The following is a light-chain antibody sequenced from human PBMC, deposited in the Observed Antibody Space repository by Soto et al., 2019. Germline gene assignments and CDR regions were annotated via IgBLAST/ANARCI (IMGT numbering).Light chain of an antibody. J-gene: IGLJ2*01. V-gene: IGLV2-23*01. CDR1: SSDVGSYNL. CDR3: CSYAATSTLVV. Sequence: QSVLTQPASVSGSPGQSITISCTGTSSDVGSYNLVSWYQHHPGKAPKLMIYEGSKRPSGVSNRFSGSKSGNTASLTISGLQAEAEADYYCCSYAATSTLVVFGGGTKLTVL. CDR2: EGS.